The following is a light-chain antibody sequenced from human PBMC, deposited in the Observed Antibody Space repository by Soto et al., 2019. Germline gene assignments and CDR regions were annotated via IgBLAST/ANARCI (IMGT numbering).Light chain of an antibody. Sequence: QSALTQPPSASGSPGQSVTISCTGTKNDIGVYDFVSWYQHHPGKAPRLIIYEVVQRPSGVPDRFSGSKSGNTASLTVSGHQAPDEADYFCKSYAGSNTYVFGSGTKVTVL. CDR3: KSYAGSNTYV. CDR1: KNDIGVYDF. J-gene: IGLJ1*01. V-gene: IGLV2-8*01. CDR2: EVV.